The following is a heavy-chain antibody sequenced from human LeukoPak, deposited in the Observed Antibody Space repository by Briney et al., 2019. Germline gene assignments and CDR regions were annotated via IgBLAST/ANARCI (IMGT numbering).Heavy chain of an antibody. D-gene: IGHD2-2*01. J-gene: IGHJ3*02. Sequence: GGSLRLSCAASGFTFSSYAMSWVRQAPGKGLEWVSAISGSGGSTYYADSVKGRFTISRDNSKNTLYLQMNSLRAEDTAVYYCANEPDIVVVPAASSGYSSSSHAFDIWGQGTMVTVSS. CDR1: GFTFSSYA. CDR2: ISGSGGST. V-gene: IGHV3-23*01. CDR3: ANEPDIVVVPAASSGYSSSSHAFDI.